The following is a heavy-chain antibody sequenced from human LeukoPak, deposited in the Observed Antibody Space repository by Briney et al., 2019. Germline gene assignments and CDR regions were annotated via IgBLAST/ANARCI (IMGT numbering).Heavy chain of an antibody. CDR2: VNSNGSST. Sequence: GGSLRLSCGASGFTFSSYWMHWVRQAPGKGLVWVSRVNSNGSSTSYADSVKGRFTISRDNAKNTVYLQMNGLRAEDTAVYYCARGFGSGSYSDYWGQGTLVTVSS. J-gene: IGHJ4*02. D-gene: IGHD3-10*01. CDR1: GFTFSSYW. V-gene: IGHV3-74*01. CDR3: ARGFGSGSYSDY.